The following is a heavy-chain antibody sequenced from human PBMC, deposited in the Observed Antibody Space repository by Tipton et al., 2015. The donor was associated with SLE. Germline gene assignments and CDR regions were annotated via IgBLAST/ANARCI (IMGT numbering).Heavy chain of an antibody. V-gene: IGHV4-61*05. CDR2: IYYSGST. Sequence: TLSLTCTVSGGSISSSSYYWGWIRQPPGKGLEWIGYIYYSGSTNYNPSLKSRVTISVDTSKNQFSLKLSSVTAADTAVYYCARSGEYSSGYPDAFDIWGQGTMVTVSS. CDR1: GGSISSSSYY. CDR3: ARSGEYSSGYPDAFDI. D-gene: IGHD3-22*01. J-gene: IGHJ3*02.